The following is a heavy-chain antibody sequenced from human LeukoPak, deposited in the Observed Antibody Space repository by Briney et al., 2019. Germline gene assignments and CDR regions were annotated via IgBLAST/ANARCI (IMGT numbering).Heavy chain of an antibody. CDR1: GDSMIAHF. CDR3: ARNSGWYVYDY. V-gene: IGHV4-4*09. CDR2: ISATGST. Sequence: SETLSLTCTVSGDSMIAHFWSWIQQPPGKGLEWIGYISATGSTNYSPSLRSRVTISSDTSRKHFSLRVTSVTAADTAIYYCARNSGWYVYDYWGQGALVTVSS. J-gene: IGHJ4*02. D-gene: IGHD6-19*01.